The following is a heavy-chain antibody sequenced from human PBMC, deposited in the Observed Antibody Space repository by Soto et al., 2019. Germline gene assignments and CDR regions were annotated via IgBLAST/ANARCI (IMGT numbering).Heavy chain of an antibody. V-gene: IGHV4-34*01. D-gene: IGHD3-10*01. J-gene: IGHJ4*02. CDR3: ATYYGSGGFFY. CDR1: GGSFNDYY. CDR2: INHGGIT. Sequence: LSLTCAVYGGSFNDYYWSWIRQSPGKGLEWIGEINHGGITNYNPSLKSRVTISVDTSKNQFSLKVNSVTAADTAVYYCATYYGSGGFFYWGQGALVTVSS.